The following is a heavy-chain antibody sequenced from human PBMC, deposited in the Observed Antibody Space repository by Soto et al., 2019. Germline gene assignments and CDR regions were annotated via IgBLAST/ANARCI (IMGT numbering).Heavy chain of an antibody. D-gene: IGHD4-4*01. CDR2: MNPKSTNT. J-gene: IGHJ4*02. CDR1: RYTFMSYD. V-gene: IGHV1-8*01. CDR3: ARSPSWETTVTPYYLDY. Sequence: QVQLVQSGAEVKKPGASVKVSCKASRYTFMSYDINWVRQATGQGLEWMGWMNPKSTNTGYAQNFQGRVTMTRNTSISTAYMGRSSMRSDDTAVYYCARSPSWETTVTPYYLDYWGQGTLVTVSS.